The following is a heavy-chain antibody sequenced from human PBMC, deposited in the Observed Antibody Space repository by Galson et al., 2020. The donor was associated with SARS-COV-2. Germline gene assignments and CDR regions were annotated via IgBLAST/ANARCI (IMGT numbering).Heavy chain of an antibody. CDR3: ARDLSPFHGSGSYFSDY. D-gene: IGHD3-10*01. Sequence: GGSLRLSCAASGFTFSSYGMQWVRQAPGKGLEWVAVIWYDGSNKYYADSVKGRFTISRDNSKNTLYLQMNSLRAEDTAVYYCARDLSPFHGSGSYFSDYWGQGTLVTVSS. J-gene: IGHJ4*02. V-gene: IGHV3-33*01. CDR1: GFTFSSYG. CDR2: IWYDGSNK.